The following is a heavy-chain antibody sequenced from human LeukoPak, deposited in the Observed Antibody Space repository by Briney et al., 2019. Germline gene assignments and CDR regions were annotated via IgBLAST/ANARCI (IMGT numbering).Heavy chain of an antibody. CDR2: VYYSGST. CDR3: ARDEGYYYGSGSFRWFDP. D-gene: IGHD3-10*01. CDR1: GGSVSSGSYY. Sequence: SETLSLTCTVSGGSVSSGSYYWSWIRQPPGKGLEWIGYVYYSGSTYYNPSLKSRVTISVDTSKNQFSLKLSSVTAADTAVYYCARDEGYYYGSGSFRWFDPWGQGTLVTVSS. J-gene: IGHJ5*02. V-gene: IGHV4-30-4*01.